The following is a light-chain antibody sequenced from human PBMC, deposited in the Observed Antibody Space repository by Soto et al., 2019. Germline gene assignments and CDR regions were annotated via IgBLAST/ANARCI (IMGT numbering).Light chain of an antibody. V-gene: IGKV3-20*01. CDR2: GTS. CDR1: QSISSSY. CDR3: QQHDSSQIT. Sequence: EIVLTQSPGTLSLSPGERATLSCRASQSISSSYLAWYQQTPGQAPRLLIYGTSSRATGIPDRFSGSGSGTDFTLTISRLEPEDFAVYYCQQHDSSQITFGGGTKVEIK. J-gene: IGKJ4*01.